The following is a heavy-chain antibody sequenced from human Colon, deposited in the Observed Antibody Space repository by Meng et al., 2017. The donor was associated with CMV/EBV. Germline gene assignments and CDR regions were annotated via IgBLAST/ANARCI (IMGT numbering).Heavy chain of an antibody. V-gene: IGHV3-74*01. CDR2: INCDGGST. D-gene: IGHD6-19*01. Sequence: LSCVASGFTFSNHCMHWVRQAPGKGLMWVSRINCDGGSTTYTYAGSVKGRFTISRDNIKNTLYLQMNSLRAEDTAVYYCVSGWNFDFWGQGTLVTVSS. J-gene: IGHJ4*02. CDR1: GFTFSNHC. CDR3: VSGWNFDF.